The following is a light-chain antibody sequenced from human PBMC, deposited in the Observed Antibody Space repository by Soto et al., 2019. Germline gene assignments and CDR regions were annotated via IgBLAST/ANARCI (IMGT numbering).Light chain of an antibody. CDR1: QSVSSY. V-gene: IGKV3-20*01. CDR3: QQYGDSPAT. Sequence: TQSPATLSLSPGERATLSCRASQSVSSYLAWYQQKPGQAPRLLIYGAFNRATGIPDRFSGSGSGTDFTLTFSRLEPEDFALYYCQQYGDSPATFGPGTKVDI. J-gene: IGKJ3*01. CDR2: GAF.